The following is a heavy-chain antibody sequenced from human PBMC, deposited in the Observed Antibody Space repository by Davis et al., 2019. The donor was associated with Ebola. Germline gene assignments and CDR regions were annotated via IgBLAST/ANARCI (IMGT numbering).Heavy chain of an antibody. D-gene: IGHD1-26*01. CDR2: IYPYDSDT. Sequence: GESLKISCKASGYSFTSYWIGWVRQLPGKGLEWMGIIYPYDSDTRYSPSFQGQVTISADKSISTAYLQWNHLKASDTAMYYCARGLGYSGTYWVDPWGQGTLVTVSS. J-gene: IGHJ5*02. V-gene: IGHV5-51*01. CDR3: ARGLGYSGTYWVDP. CDR1: GYSFTSYW.